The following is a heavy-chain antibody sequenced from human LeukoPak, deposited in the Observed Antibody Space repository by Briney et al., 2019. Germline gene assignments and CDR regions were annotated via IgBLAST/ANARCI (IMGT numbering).Heavy chain of an antibody. D-gene: IGHD2-8*02. CDR3: ARETGTDYFDY. V-gene: IGHV3-33*01. Sequence: PGRSLRLSCAASGFTFSSYGMHWVRQAPGKGLGWVAVIWYDGSNKYYADSVKGRFTISRDNSKNTLYLQMNSLRAEDTAVYYCARETGTDYFDYWGQGTLVTVSS. CDR1: GFTFSSYG. CDR2: IWYDGSNK. J-gene: IGHJ4*02.